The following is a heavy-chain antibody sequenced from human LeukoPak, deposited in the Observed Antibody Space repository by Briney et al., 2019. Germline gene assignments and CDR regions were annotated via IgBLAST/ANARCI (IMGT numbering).Heavy chain of an antibody. CDR2: ISYDGSNK. CDR1: GFTFSSYA. Sequence: GRSLRLSCAASGFTFSSYAMHWVRQAPGKGLEWVAVISYDGSNKYYADSVKGRFTISRDNSKNTLYLQMNSLRAEDTAVYYCARVRNYYDSSGSRGYFDYWGQGTLVTVSS. CDR3: ARVRNYYDSSGSRGYFDY. D-gene: IGHD3-22*01. V-gene: IGHV3-30-3*01. J-gene: IGHJ4*02.